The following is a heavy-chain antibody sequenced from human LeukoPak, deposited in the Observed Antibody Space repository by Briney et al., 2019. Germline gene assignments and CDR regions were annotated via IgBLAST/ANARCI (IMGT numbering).Heavy chain of an antibody. D-gene: IGHD2-2*02. J-gene: IGHJ4*02. CDR1: GFIFSNYA. Sequence: GGSLRLSCAASGFIFSNYAMHWVRQAPGKGLEWVAVISNDGSNKYYADPVKGRFTIFRDNSKNTLYLQMNSLRADDTAVYYCASGELLHPNFDYWGQGTLVTVSS. CDR2: ISNDGSNK. V-gene: IGHV3-30-3*01. CDR3: ASGELLHPNFDY.